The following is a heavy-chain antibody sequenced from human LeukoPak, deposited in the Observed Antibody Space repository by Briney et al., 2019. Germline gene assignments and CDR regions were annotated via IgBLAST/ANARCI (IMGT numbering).Heavy chain of an antibody. J-gene: IGHJ3*02. D-gene: IGHD1-26*01. CDR1: GYTFTSYY. Sequence: ASVKVSCKASGYTFTSYYMHWVRQAPGQGLEWMGIINPSGGSASYAQKFQGRVTMTRDTSTSTVYMELSSLRSEDTAVYYCARVLSGSYVNSAFDIWGQGTMVTVSS. CDR2: INPSGGSA. V-gene: IGHV1-46*01. CDR3: ARVLSGSYVNSAFDI.